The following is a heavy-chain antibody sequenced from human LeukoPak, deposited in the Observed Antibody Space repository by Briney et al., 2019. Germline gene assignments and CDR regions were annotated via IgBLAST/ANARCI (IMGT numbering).Heavy chain of an antibody. D-gene: IGHD3-3*01. J-gene: IGHJ3*02. Sequence: GGSLRLSCAASGFIVSDYYMYWVRQAPGKSLEWVSVIYTGGRTLCADSVRGRATISRDSPKSTLYLQMDSLRAEDTAVYYCARDSSDFGDALDIWGQGTMVTVSS. CDR3: ARDSSDFGDALDI. CDR1: GFIVSDYY. V-gene: IGHV3-53*01. CDR2: IYTGGRT.